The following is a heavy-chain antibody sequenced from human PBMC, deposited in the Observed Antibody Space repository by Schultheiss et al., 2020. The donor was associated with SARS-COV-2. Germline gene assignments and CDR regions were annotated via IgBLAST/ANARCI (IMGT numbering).Heavy chain of an antibody. CDR2: ISYDGSNE. Sequence: GGSLRLSCAASGFTFSSYGMHWVRQAPGKGLEWVAVISYDGSNEYYGDSMKGRFTISRNNSKNTLYLQMNNLRPEDTAVYYCARSLDYFDSGGYYHWGQGTLVTVSS. CDR1: GFTFSSYG. V-gene: IGHV3-30*03. D-gene: IGHD3-22*01. CDR3: ARSLDYFDSGGYYH. J-gene: IGHJ1*01.